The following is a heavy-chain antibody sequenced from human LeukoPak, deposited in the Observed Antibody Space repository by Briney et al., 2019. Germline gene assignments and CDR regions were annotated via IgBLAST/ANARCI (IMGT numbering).Heavy chain of an antibody. V-gene: IGHV3-33*01. CDR2: MWYDGSNK. D-gene: IGHD3-16*01. Sequence: GGSLRLSCAASGFTFSSYGMHWVRQAPGKGLEWVAVMWYDGSNKYYADSVKGRFTISRDNSKNTLYLQMNSLRAEDTAVYYCARKMGYVGGIDYWGQGTLVTVSS. J-gene: IGHJ4*02. CDR3: ARKMGYVGGIDY. CDR1: GFTFSSYG.